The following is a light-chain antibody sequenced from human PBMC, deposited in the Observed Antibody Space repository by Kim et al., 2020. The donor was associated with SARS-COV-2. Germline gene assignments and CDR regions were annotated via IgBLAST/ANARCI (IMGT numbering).Light chain of an antibody. Sequence: PASISCRSSQSLLHSNGYTFLDWYLQKPGQSPHLLIYLGSNRASGVPDRFSGSVSGTDFILKISRVEAEDVGVYYCMQALQTPITFGQGTRLEIK. J-gene: IGKJ5*01. CDR1: QSLLHSNGYTF. CDR3: MQALQTPIT. CDR2: LGS. V-gene: IGKV2-28*01.